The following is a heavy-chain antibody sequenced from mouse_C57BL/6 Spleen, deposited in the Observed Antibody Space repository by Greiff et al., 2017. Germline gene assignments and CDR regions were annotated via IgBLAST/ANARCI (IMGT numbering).Heavy chain of an antibody. J-gene: IGHJ2*01. CDR1: GYSITSGYY. Sequence: EVQLVESGPGLVKPSQSLSLTCSVTGYSITSGYYWNWIRQFPGNKLEWMGYISYDGSNNYNPSLKNRISITRDTSKNQFFLKLNSVTTEDTATYYCARGGGIFFDYWGQGTTLTVSS. CDR3: ARGGGIFFDY. V-gene: IGHV3-6*01. CDR2: ISYDGSN.